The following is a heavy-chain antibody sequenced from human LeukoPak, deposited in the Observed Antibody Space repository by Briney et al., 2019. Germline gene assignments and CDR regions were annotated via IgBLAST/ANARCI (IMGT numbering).Heavy chain of an antibody. Sequence: GGSLRLSCAASGFTFSSYGMHWVRQAPGKGLEWVAVIWYDGSNKYYADSVKGRFTISRDNSKNTLYLQMNSLRAEDTAVYYCARGKKPRYFDWLLLDYWGQGTLVTVSS. CDR1: GFTFSSYG. J-gene: IGHJ4*02. V-gene: IGHV3-30*19. CDR3: ARGKKPRYFDWLLLDY. D-gene: IGHD3-9*01. CDR2: IWYDGSNK.